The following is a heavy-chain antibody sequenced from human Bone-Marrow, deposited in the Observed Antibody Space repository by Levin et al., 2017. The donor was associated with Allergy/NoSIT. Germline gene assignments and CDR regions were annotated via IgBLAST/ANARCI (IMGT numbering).Heavy chain of an antibody. D-gene: IGHD1-26*01. Sequence: ASVKVSCAASGFTFSSYWMHWVRQAPGKGLVWVSRINGDGSSTNYADSVKGRFTISRDNAKNTLYLQMNSLRSDDTAVYYCARALIVGATSGGDYWGQGTLVTVSS. CDR3: ARALIVGATSGGDY. J-gene: IGHJ4*02. CDR2: INGDGSST. V-gene: IGHV3-74*01. CDR1: GFTFSSYW.